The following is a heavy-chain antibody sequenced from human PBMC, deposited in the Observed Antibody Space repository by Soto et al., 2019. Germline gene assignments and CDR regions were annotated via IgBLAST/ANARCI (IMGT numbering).Heavy chain of an antibody. CDR1: GFTFSDYY. CDR3: AKDRTGYFDY. CDR2: ISGSGGST. Sequence: PXGSLRLSCAASGFTFSDYYMIWIRQAPGKGLEWVSGISGSGGSTNHADSVKGRFIISRDNSKNTLYLQMNSLRAEDTAVYYCAKDRTGYFDYWGQGTLVTVSS. J-gene: IGHJ4*02. V-gene: IGHV3-23*01. D-gene: IGHD1-1*01.